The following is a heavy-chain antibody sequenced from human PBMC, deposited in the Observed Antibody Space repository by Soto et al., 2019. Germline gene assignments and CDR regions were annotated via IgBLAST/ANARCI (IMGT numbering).Heavy chain of an antibody. V-gene: IGHV3-30-3*01. CDR2: ISYDGSNK. CDR1: GFTFSSYA. J-gene: IGHJ3*02. D-gene: IGHD6-19*01. Sequence: GGSLRLSCAASGFTFSSYAMHWVRQAPGKGLEWVAVISYDGSNKYYADSVKGRFTISRDNSKNTLYLQMNSLRAEDTAVYYCPRASRLTAGDAFDIWGQGTMVTVSS. CDR3: PRASRLTAGDAFDI.